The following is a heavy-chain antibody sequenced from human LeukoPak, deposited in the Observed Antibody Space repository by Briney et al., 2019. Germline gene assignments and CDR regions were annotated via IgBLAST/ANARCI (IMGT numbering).Heavy chain of an antibody. D-gene: IGHD3-3*01. CDR2: IIPILGIA. CDR3: ARTPYYDFWSGYYTHGWFDP. J-gene: IGHJ5*02. Sequence: EASVKVSCKASGGTFSSYAISWVRQAPGQGLEWMGRIIPILGIANYAQKFQGRVTITADKSTSTAYMELSSLRSEDTAVYYCARTPYYDFWSGYYTHGWFDPWGQGTLVTVSS. V-gene: IGHV1-69*04. CDR1: GGTFSSYA.